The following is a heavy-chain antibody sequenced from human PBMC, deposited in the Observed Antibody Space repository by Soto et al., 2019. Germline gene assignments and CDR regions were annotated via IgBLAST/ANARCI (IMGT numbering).Heavy chain of an antibody. CDR1: GGTFSSYA. D-gene: IGHD2-21*02. J-gene: IGHJ3*02. CDR3: AISSGGDLLDAFDS. V-gene: IGHV1-69*13. CDR2: IIPIFGTA. Sequence: ASVKVSCKASGGTFSSYAISWVRQAPGQGLEWMGGIIPIFGTANYAQKFQGRVTITADESTSTAYMELSSLRSEDTAVYYCAISSGGDLLDAFDSWGQGTMVTVSS.